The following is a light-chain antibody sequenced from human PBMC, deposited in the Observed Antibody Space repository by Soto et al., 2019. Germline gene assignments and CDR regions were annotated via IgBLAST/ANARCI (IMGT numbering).Light chain of an antibody. CDR1: QNISVW. V-gene: IGKV1-5*01. CDR2: DAS. CDR3: QQYDSSSPT. J-gene: IGKJ2*01. Sequence: IQMTQSPSTLSASVGDGVTITGRASQNISVWLAWYQQRPGKAPKFLMYDASSLETGVPSRFRGSRWGSELAVTIRSLQPDDSATYHCQQYDSSSPTVGQGTKVDIK.